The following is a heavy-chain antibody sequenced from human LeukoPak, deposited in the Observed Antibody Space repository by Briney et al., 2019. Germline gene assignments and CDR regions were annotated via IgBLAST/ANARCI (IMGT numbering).Heavy chain of an antibody. V-gene: IGHV3-64D*06. D-gene: IGHD1-26*01. CDR2: ISGSGNGFSI. J-gene: IGHJ4*02. Sequence: GGSLRLSCPASGFVFTIYTMYWVRQAPGKGPEYVSTISGSGNGFSIYYADSVKGRFTISRDDSKSILYLQMNGLRSEDTAVYYCVKDFGRIRGTPDSWGQGTLVTVSS. CDR1: GFVFTIYT. CDR3: VKDFGRIRGTPDS.